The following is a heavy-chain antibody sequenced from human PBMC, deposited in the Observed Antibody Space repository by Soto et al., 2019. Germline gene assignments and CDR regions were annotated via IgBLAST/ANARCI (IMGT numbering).Heavy chain of an antibody. J-gene: IGHJ6*02. CDR2: INSDGTTT. Sequence: PGGSLRLSCEVSGFTFSSHWMHWVRQAPGKGLVWVSYINSDGTTTTHADSVKGRFTISRDNAKNTLYLQMNSLRAEDTAVYYCARDVSYSMDVPGQETMVTVSS. CDR1: GFTFSSHW. CDR3: ARDVSYSMDV. V-gene: IGHV3-74*01.